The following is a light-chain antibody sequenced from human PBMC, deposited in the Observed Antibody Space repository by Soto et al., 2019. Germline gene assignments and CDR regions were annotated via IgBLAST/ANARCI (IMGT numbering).Light chain of an antibody. Sequence: DIVMTQSPDSLAVSLGERATINCKSSQSLLFDSNNKNHLAWYQHKPGHPPKLLMYWASTRESGVPDRFSGSGSGTDFTLTISSLQAADVAIYYCQQYVSPVLTFGGGTKVEI. CDR3: QQYVSPVLT. V-gene: IGKV4-1*01. CDR2: WAS. J-gene: IGKJ4*01. CDR1: QSLLFDSNNKNH.